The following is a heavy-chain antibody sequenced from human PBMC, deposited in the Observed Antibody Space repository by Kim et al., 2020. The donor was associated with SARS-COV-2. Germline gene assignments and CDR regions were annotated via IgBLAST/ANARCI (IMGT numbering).Heavy chain of an antibody. J-gene: IGHJ4*02. CDR3: ARRGWDHYYFDY. V-gene: IGHV5-10-1*01. Sequence: YGPSFQGHDTITADKSISMAYLQWSSLKASDTAMYYCARRGWDHYYFDYWGQGTLVTVSS. D-gene: IGHD6-19*01.